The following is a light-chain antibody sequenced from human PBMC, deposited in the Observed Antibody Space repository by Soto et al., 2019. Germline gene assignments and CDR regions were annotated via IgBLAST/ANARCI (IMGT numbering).Light chain of an antibody. J-gene: IGLJ1*01. CDR3: SSYTSSSTLV. CDR2: EVS. Sequence: QSSLAHPASVSGSPGQSHTISCTGTSSDVGGYNYVSWYQQHPGKAPKLMIYEVSNRPSGVSNRFSGSKSGNTASLTISGLQAEDEADYYCSSYTSSSTLVFGTGTKVTVL. V-gene: IGLV2-14*01. CDR1: SSDVGGYNY.